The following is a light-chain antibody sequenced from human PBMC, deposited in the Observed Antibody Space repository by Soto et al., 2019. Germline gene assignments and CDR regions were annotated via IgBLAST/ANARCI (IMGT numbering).Light chain of an antibody. Sequence: EIVMTQSPATLSVSPGERATLSCRASQSIRNNLIWYQQKSGQAPRLLTYGASTRATGIPARFSGSGSGTDFTLTISRLEPEDFAVYYCQQYNNWPPFTFGPGTKVDIK. CDR3: QQYNNWPPFT. CDR2: GAS. J-gene: IGKJ3*01. CDR1: QSIRNN. V-gene: IGKV3-15*01.